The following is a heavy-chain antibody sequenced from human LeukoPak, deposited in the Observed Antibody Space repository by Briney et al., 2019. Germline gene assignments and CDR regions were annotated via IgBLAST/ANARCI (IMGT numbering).Heavy chain of an antibody. V-gene: IGHV1-46*01. Sequence: ASVKVSCKAFGYTFTSNYMHWVRQAPGQGPEWMGVISPSGGSTTYAQKFQGRVTMTRDMSTSTVYMELSSLRSEDTAVYHCARGDTYYDFWSGSEKNYYYYYMDVWGKGTTVTVSS. D-gene: IGHD3-3*01. CDR2: ISPSGGST. CDR3: ARGDTYYDFWSGSEKNYYYYYMDV. J-gene: IGHJ6*03. CDR1: GYTFTSNY.